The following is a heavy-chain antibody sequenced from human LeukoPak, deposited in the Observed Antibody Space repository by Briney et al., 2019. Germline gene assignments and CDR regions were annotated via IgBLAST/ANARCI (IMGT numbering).Heavy chain of an antibody. V-gene: IGHV4-59*12. J-gene: IGHJ2*01. CDR2: IYFSGST. CDR3: ARSGNTGRNWYFDL. D-gene: IGHD3-10*01. CDR1: GGSISSFY. Sequence: SETLSLTCTVSGGSISSFYWSWFYWSWIRQPPGKGLEWIGYIYFSGSTNYNPSLKSRVTISVDTSKNQFTLKLSSVTAADTAVYYCARSGNTGRNWYFDLWGRGTLVTVSS.